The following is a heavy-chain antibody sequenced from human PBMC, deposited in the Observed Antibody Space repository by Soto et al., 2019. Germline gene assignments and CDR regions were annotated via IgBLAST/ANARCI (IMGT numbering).Heavy chain of an antibody. CDR3: ARGRYGDY. V-gene: IGHV1-18*01. CDR1: GYTFTSYG. D-gene: IGHD1-1*01. J-gene: IGHJ4*02. Sequence: QVHMLQSGAEVKKPGASVKVSCKASGYTFTSYGNTWVRQAPGQGIEWLGWISAHNGNTDYAQKLQGRVIVNRDTSTSSDLMELSSMRSDDTAVYYCARGRYGDYWGQGALVTVSS. CDR2: ISAHNGNT.